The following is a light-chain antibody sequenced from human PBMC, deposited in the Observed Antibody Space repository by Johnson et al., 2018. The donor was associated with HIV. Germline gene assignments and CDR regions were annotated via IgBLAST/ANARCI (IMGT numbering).Light chain of an antibody. CDR3: GTWDTRLSAVV. CDR2: ANT. J-gene: IGLJ1*01. Sequence: QSVLTQPPSVSAAPGQKVTISCSGSSSNIGNNYVSWYQQLPGTAPKLLIYANTKRPSGIPDRFSGPKPGTSATLGITGLQPGDEAEYYCGTWDTRLSAVVFGSGTKVAVL. V-gene: IGLV1-51*01. CDR1: SSNIGNNY.